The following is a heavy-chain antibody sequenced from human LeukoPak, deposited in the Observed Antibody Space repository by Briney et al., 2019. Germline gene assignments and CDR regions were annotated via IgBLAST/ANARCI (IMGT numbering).Heavy chain of an antibody. V-gene: IGHV4-31*03. D-gene: IGHD3-22*01. Sequence: PSETLSLTCTVSGGSISSGGYYWSWIRQHPGKGLEWIGYIYYSGSTYYNPSLKSRVTISVDTSKNQFSLKLSSVTAADTAVYYCAREAGYYYDSSGYYRDYWGQGTLVTVSS. J-gene: IGHJ4*02. CDR1: GGSISSGGYY. CDR3: AREAGYYYDSSGYYRDY. CDR2: IYYSGST.